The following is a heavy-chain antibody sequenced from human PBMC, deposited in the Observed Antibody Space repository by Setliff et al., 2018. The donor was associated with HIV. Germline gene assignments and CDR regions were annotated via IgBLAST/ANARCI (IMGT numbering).Heavy chain of an antibody. CDR1: GDFFSSDYY. V-gene: IGHV4-38-2*02. CDR2: IYYSGNT. J-gene: IGHJ4*02. D-gene: IGHD3-10*01. Sequence: SETLSLTCTVSGDFFSSDYYWGWIRQPPGKGLEWIGSIYYSGNTIYNPSLKSRVTISVDTSKNQFSLKLSSVTAADTAVYYCARGRSGPYFDYWGQGTLVTVS. CDR3: ARGRSGPYFDY.